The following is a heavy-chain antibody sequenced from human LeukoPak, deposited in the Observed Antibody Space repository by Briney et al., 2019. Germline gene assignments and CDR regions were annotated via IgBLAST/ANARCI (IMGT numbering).Heavy chain of an antibody. Sequence: PGGSLRLSCAVSGFTFSTCAMHWVRQAPGKGLEWVAVISYDGNNKYYAGSVKGRFTISRDNSKNTLYLQMNSLRAEDTAVYFCARDARSSGWYDYWGQGTLVTVSS. D-gene: IGHD6-19*01. J-gene: IGHJ4*02. V-gene: IGHV3-30-3*01. CDR3: ARDARSSGWYDY. CDR1: GFTFSTCA. CDR2: ISYDGNNK.